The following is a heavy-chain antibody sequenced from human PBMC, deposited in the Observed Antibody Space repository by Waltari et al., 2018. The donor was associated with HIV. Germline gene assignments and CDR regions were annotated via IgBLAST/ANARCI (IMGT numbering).Heavy chain of an antibody. D-gene: IGHD2-21*02. CDR3: ARRGGVTAYPYYYYGMDV. V-gene: IGHV5-51*03. J-gene: IGHJ6*02. CDR2: IYPGDSDT. Sequence: VQLMQPGAEVKTPGESLKISWQGYGSSFTSYCICWLSKLPGNVLEWMGSIYPGDSDTRYSPSFQGQVTISADKSISTAYLQWSSRKASDTAMYYCARRGGVTAYPYYYYGMDVWGQGTTVTVSS. CDR1: GSSFTSYC.